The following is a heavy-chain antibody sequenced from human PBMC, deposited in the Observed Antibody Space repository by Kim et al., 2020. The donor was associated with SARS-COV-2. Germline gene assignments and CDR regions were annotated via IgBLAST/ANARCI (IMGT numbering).Heavy chain of an antibody. CDR3: AKDGDFGEDFGMDV. D-gene: IGHD2-21*01. V-gene: IGHV3-9*01. CDR1: GFNFDVYA. CDR2: IGWNSESL. Sequence: GGSLRLSCVASGFNFDVYAMHWVRQAPGKGLEWVAGIGWNSESLDYADSVKSRFTISRDNAKHSLYLQMNSLRVEDTALYYCAKDGDFGEDFGMDVWGQGTAVTVS. J-gene: IGHJ6*02.